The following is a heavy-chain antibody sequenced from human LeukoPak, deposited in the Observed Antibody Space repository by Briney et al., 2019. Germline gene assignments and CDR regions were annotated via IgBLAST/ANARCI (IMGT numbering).Heavy chain of an antibody. CDR3: ARVIGVAVVTSDFDY. D-gene: IGHD6-19*01. CDR1: GYTFTSYG. Sequence: GASVKVSCKASGYTFTSYGISWVRQAPGQGLEWMGWISAYNGNTNYAQKLQGRVTMTTDTSTSTAYMELRSLRSDDTAVYYCARVIGVAVVTSDFDYWGQGTLVTVSS. V-gene: IGHV1-18*01. J-gene: IGHJ4*02. CDR2: ISAYNGNT.